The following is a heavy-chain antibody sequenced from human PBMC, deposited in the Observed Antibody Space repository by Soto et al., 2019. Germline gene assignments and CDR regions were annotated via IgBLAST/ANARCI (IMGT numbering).Heavy chain of an antibody. V-gene: IGHV1-18*01. Sequence: ASVKVACKASGYTFPSYGISWVRQATGQGLEWMGWISAYNGNTNYAQKLQGRVTMTTDTSTSTAYMELRSLRSDDTAVYYCARRTKAGDWNYSDYYYGMDVWGQGTTVTVS. CDR2: ISAYNGNT. CDR1: GYTFPSYG. D-gene: IGHD1-7*01. CDR3: ARRTKAGDWNYSDYYYGMDV. J-gene: IGHJ6*02.